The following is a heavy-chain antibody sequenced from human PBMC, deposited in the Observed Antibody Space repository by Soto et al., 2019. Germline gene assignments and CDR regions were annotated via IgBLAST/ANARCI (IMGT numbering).Heavy chain of an antibody. CDR1: GFSLSTSGVG. J-gene: IGHJ3*02. V-gene: IGHV2-5*02. CDR3: AHIGMVRGVIFAFAI. D-gene: IGHD3-10*01. Sequence: QITLKESGPTLVKPTQTLTLTCTFSGFSLSTSGVGVGWIRQPPGKALEWLALIYWDDHKRYSPSLKSRLTITKDTSKNQVVLTMTNMDPVDTATYYCAHIGMVRGVIFAFAIWGQGTMVTVSS. CDR2: IYWDDHK.